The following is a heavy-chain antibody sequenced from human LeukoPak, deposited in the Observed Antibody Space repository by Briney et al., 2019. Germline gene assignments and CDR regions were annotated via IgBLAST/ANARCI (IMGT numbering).Heavy chain of an antibody. D-gene: IGHD6-13*01. CDR1: GFTLSRYS. CDR3: VRASYSSTWYLDS. V-gene: IGHV3-21*01. J-gene: IGHJ4*02. CDR2: ISTDSDYI. Sequence: AGGSLRLSCEVSGFTLSRYSMNWVRQAPGKGLEWVSAISTDSDYIYYGDSVKGRFTVSRDNAKNSLYLQMNSLRAEDTALYYCVRASYSSTWYLDSWGQGTPVTASS.